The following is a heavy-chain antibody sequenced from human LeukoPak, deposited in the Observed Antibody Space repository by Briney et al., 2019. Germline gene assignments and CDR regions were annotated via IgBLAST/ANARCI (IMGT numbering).Heavy chain of an antibody. CDR2: IYCSGST. D-gene: IGHD3-22*01. Sequence: SETLSLTCTVSGGSLSSSSYYWGWLRQPPGTGLEGVGSIYCSGSTYYNPSLKSRVTISVDTSKNQFSLKLSSVTAADTAVYYCAKTPSGYLANWFDPWGQGTLVTVSS. V-gene: IGHV4-39*01. CDR3: AKTPSGYLANWFDP. CDR1: GGSLSSSSYY. J-gene: IGHJ5*02.